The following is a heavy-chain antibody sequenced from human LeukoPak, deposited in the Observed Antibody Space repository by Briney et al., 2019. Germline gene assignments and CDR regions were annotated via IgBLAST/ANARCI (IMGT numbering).Heavy chain of an antibody. CDR1: GFTFSSYW. V-gene: IGHV3-7*01. CDR3: ARGGDFWSGYLYYFDY. D-gene: IGHD3-3*01. J-gene: IGHJ4*02. CDR2: IKQDGSEK. Sequence: GGSLRLSCAASGFTFSSYWMSWVRQAPGKGLEWVANIKQDGSEKYYVDSVKGRFTISRDNAKNSLYLQMNSLRAEDTAVYYCARGGDFWSGYLYYFDYWGQGTLVTVSS.